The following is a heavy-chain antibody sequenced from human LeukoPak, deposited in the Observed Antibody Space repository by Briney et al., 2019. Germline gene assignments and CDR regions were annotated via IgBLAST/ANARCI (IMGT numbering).Heavy chain of an antibody. CDR2: ISAYNGNT. CDR3: ARSDGPTLAYCGGDCEHWVWFDP. J-gene: IGHJ5*02. Sequence: ASVKVSCKASGYTFTSYGISWVRQAPGQGLEWMGWISAYNGNTNYAQKHQGRVTMTTDTSTSTAYMELRSLRSDDTAVYYCARSDGPTLAYCGGDCEHWVWFDPWGQGTLVTVSS. V-gene: IGHV1-18*01. D-gene: IGHD2-21*02. CDR1: GYTFTSYG.